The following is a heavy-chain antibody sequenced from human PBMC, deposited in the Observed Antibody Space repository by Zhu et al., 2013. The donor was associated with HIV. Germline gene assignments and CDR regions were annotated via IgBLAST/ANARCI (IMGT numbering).Heavy chain of an antibody. CDR1: GFTFSSYA. V-gene: IGHV3-30-3*01. CDR3: ARDSYYDSSGYYWVGAFDI. Sequence: VQLVESGGGVVQPGRSLRLSCAASGFTFSSYAMHWVRQAPGKGLEWVAVISYDGSNKYYADSVKGRFTISRDNSKNTLYLQMNSLRAEDTAVYYCARDSYYDSSGYYWVGAFDIWGQGTMGTVSS. J-gene: IGHJ3*02. CDR2: ISYDGSNK. D-gene: IGHD3-22*01.